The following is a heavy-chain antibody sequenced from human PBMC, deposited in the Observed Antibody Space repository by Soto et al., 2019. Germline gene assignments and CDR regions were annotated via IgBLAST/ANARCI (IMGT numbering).Heavy chain of an antibody. Sequence: QVQLQESGPGLVKPSQTLSLTCTVSGGSITSSGYYWSWIRQHPGEGLEWIGFTSNSGSTSYNPPXKXXXTXXVXTXXXXXXXNXKSVTAADTXXXYCARGGGSTKVDYWGQGTLVTVS. CDR2: TSNSGST. J-gene: IGHJ4*02. CDR1: GGSITSSGYY. V-gene: IGHV4-31*01. D-gene: IGHD2-2*01. CDR3: ARGGGSTKVDY.